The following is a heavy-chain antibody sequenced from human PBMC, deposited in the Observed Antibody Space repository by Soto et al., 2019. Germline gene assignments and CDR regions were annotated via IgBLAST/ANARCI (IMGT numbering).Heavy chain of an antibody. Sequence: GGSLRLSCVASGFTFSSYWMHWVRQAPGKGLMWVSRIKSDGSTTTYAGSVKGRFTISRDNSKNTLYLQMNSLRAEDTAVYCCASHMWTDNFDYWGQGTLVTVSS. J-gene: IGHJ4*02. CDR1: GFTFSSYW. CDR3: ASHMWTDNFDY. V-gene: IGHV3-74*01. CDR2: IKSDGSTT. D-gene: IGHD2-21*01.